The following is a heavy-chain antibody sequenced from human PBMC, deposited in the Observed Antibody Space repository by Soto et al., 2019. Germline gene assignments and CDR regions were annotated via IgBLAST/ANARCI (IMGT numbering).Heavy chain of an antibody. J-gene: IGHJ5*02. Sequence: SETLSITFTVCGDSISSSSYDWGWIRQPPGKGLEWIGSIYYSGSTYYNPSLKSRVTISVDTSKNQFSLKLSSVTAADTAVYYCASYSGYQFDPWGQGTLVTVSS. CDR2: IYYSGST. D-gene: IGHD5-12*01. V-gene: IGHV4-39*01. CDR3: ASYSGYQFDP. CDR1: GDSISSSSYD.